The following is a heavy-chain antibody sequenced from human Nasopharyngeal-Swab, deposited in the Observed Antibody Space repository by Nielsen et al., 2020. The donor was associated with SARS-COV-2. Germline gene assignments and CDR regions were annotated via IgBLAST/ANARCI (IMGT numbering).Heavy chain of an antibody. D-gene: IGHD2-2*02. J-gene: IGHJ3*02. CDR2: IWYDGSNK. CDR1: GFTFSSYG. Sequence: GESLKISCAASGFTFSSYGMHWVRQAPGKGLEWVAVIWYDGSNKYYADSVKGRFTISRDNSKNTPYLQMNSLRAEDTAVYYCAKVDPLLYDAFDIWGQGTMVTVSS. CDR3: AKVDPLLYDAFDI. V-gene: IGHV3-30*02.